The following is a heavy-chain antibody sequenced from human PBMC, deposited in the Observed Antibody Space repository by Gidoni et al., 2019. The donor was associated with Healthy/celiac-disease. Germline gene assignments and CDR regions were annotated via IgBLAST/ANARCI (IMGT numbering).Heavy chain of an antibody. CDR1: GCTFSSYA. CDR2: ISYDGSNN. Sequence: QVQLVESGGGVVQPGRSLRRPCAASGCTFSSYAMHWVRQAPGKGLVWVAVISYDGSNNYYADSVKGLFTISRDNSKNTLYLQMNSLRAEDTAVYYCARDLVEMATILDYWGQGTLVTVSS. V-gene: IGHV3-30-3*01. D-gene: IGHD5-12*01. J-gene: IGHJ4*02. CDR3: ARDLVEMATILDY.